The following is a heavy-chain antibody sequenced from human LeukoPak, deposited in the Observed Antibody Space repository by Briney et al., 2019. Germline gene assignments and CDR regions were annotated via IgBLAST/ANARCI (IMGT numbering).Heavy chain of an antibody. D-gene: IGHD4-17*01. CDR2: INPNSGGT. Sequence: ASVKVSCKASGYTFTGYYMHWVRQAPGQGLEWMGWINPNSGGTNYAQKFQGRVTMTRDTSISTAYMELSRLRSDDTAVYYCASTRTVTTSYFDYWGQGTLVTVSS. CDR3: ASTRTVTTSYFDY. CDR1: GYTFTGYY. V-gene: IGHV1-2*02. J-gene: IGHJ4*02.